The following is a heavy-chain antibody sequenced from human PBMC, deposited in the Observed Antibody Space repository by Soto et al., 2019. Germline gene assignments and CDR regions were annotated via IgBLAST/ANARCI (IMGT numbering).Heavy chain of an antibody. CDR1: GFTFSSHV. Sequence: EVQLWESGGGLVQPGGSLRLSCAVSGFTFSSHVMSWVRQAPGKGLEWVSAISGTGGTYYADSVKGRFTISRDNSKNALYLQMNNLRDEDTAVYYCATDRRGAYCSGGISYFRDYWGQGTLVIVSS. D-gene: IGHD2-15*01. J-gene: IGHJ4*02. V-gene: IGHV3-23*01. CDR3: ATDRRGAYCSGGISYFRDY. CDR2: ISGTGGT.